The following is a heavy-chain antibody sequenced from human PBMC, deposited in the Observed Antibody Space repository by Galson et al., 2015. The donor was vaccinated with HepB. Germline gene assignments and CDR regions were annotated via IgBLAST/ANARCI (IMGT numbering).Heavy chain of an antibody. CDR3: ARTRGAAAGIFDN. CDR2: INSDGSYI. V-gene: IGHV3-74*01. J-gene: IGHJ4*02. Sequence: SLRPSCAASGFTFSSYWMHWVRQVPGKGLVWVSRINSDGSYITYADSVKGRFTISRDNAKNTQYLQMNSPRAEDTALYYCARTRGAAAGIFDNWGQGSLVTVSS. CDR1: GFTFSSYW. D-gene: IGHD6-13*01.